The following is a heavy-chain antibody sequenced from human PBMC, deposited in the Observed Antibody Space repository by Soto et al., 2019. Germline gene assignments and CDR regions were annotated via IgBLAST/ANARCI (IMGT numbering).Heavy chain of an antibody. J-gene: IGHJ4*02. CDR1: GFTFSSYG. Sequence: QVQLVESGGGVVQPGRSLRLSCAASGFTFSSYGMHWVRQAPGKGLEWVAVISYDGSNKYYADSVKGRFTISRDNSKNTLYLQMNSLRAEDTAVYYCAKDLGGGVEATPFDYWGQGTLVTVSS. CDR3: AKDLGGGVEATPFDY. CDR2: ISYDGSNK. D-gene: IGHD1-26*01. V-gene: IGHV3-30*18.